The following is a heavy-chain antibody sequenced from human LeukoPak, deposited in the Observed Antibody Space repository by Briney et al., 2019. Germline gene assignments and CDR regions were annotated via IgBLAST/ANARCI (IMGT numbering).Heavy chain of an antibody. CDR2: IYSGGST. Sequence: GGSLRLSCAASGFTVSSNYMSWVRQAPGKGLEWVSVIYSGGSTYYADSVKGRFTISRDNSKNTLYLQMTSLRAEDTAVYYCARAEAGGATDYWGQGTLVTVSS. V-gene: IGHV3-53*01. CDR3: ARAEAGGATDY. CDR1: GFTVSSNY. J-gene: IGHJ4*02. D-gene: IGHD6-13*01.